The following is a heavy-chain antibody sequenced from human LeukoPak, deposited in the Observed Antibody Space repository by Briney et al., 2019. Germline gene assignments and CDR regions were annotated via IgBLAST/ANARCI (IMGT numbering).Heavy chain of an antibody. CDR3: AKDLDSTGIYSDWFDP. CDR2: ISTSSTGT. D-gene: IGHD2-21*01. J-gene: IGHJ5*02. Sequence: GGSLRLSRAASGFTFSNYAMNWVRQAPGKGLEWVSTISTSSTGTHYADSVKGRFTISRDDSLNTLYLHMNSLGVEDTAVYYCAKDLDSTGIYSDWFDPWGQGTLVTVSS. V-gene: IGHV3-23*01. CDR1: GFTFSNYA.